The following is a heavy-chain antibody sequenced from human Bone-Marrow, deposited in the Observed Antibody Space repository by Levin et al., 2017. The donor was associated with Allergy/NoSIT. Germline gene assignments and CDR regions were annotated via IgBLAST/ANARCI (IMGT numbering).Heavy chain of an antibody. J-gene: IGHJ3*02. Sequence: QAGGSLRLSCAASGFSLSNYPMHWVRQAPGKGLEWVTVISNDDSNKYYADSVMGRFIISRDSSKNTLYLYMNSLRDDDTAVYYCATSGDTNSLYRASGIWGQGTMVTVSS. D-gene: IGHD3-16*01. V-gene: IGHV3-30-3*01. CDR2: ISNDDSNK. CDR1: GFSLSNYP. CDR3: ATSGDTNSLYRASGI.